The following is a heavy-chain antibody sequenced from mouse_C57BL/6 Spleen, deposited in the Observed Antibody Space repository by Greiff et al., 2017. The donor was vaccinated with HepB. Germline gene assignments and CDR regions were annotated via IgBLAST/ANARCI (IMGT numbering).Heavy chain of an antibody. CDR1: GFTFSSYA. CDR2: ISDGGSYT. J-gene: IGHJ2*01. Sequence: EVQLVESGGGLVKPGGSLKLSCAASGFTFSSYAMSWVRQTPEKRLEWVATISDGGSYTYYPDNVKGRFTISRDNAKNNLYLQMSHLKSEDTAMYYCAREAIVTTRYFDYWGQGTTLTVSS. CDR3: AREAIVTTRYFDY. V-gene: IGHV5-4*01. D-gene: IGHD2-5*01.